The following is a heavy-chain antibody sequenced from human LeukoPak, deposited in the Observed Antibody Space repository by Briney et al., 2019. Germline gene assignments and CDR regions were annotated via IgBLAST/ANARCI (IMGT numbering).Heavy chain of an antibody. CDR1: GSTFTSYS. V-gene: IGHV3-21*01. D-gene: IGHD3-9*01. CDR2: ISSRSSNI. CDR3: ARDTEDYDFLTGYYTRPLDY. J-gene: IGHJ4*02. Sequence: SGGSLRLSCAASGSTFTSYSMNWVRQAPGKGLEWVSSISSRSSNIYYVDSVKGRFTISRDNAKDSLYLQMNSLRAEDTAVYYCARDTEDYDFLTGYYTRPLDYWGQGTLVTVSS.